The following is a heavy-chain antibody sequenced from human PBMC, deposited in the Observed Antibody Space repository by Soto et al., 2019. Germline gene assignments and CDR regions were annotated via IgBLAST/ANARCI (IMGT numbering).Heavy chain of an antibody. Sequence: QEQLVESGGGVVQPGRSLRLSCAASGFTFNTYGMHWVRQAPGKGLEWVAVISYDGSDKYYADSVKGRFIISRDNSKNTLYLQMNSLRVEDTATYYCATSPNFYCSSPNCYKFYFDFWGQGALVTVAS. CDR2: ISYDGSDK. CDR1: GFTFNTYG. D-gene: IGHD2-2*02. J-gene: IGHJ4*02. V-gene: IGHV3-30*03. CDR3: ATSPNFYCSSPNCYKFYFDF.